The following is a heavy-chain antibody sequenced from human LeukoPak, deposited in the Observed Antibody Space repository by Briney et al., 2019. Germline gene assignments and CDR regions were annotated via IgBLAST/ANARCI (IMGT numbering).Heavy chain of an antibody. CDR1: GYSISSGYY. V-gene: IGHV4-61*01. J-gene: IGHJ5*02. D-gene: IGHD2-8*01. CDR3: ARGDHDIVLMAYAQGFDP. CDR2: IFYSGST. Sequence: PSETLSLTCTVSGYSISSGYYWGWIRQPPGKGLEWIGYIFYSGSTNYNPSLKSRVTISVVTSKNQFSLKLSSVTAADTAVYYCARGDHDIVLMAYAQGFDPWGQGTLVTVSS.